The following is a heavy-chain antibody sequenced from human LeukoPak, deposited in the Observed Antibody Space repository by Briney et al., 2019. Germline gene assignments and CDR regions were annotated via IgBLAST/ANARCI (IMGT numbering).Heavy chain of an antibody. CDR3: AKGYNYAYEY. V-gene: IGHV3-53*01. Sequence: GGSLRLSCAASGFTVSSSYMSWVRQAPGKGLEWVSLIYSGGSTYYAASVKGRFTISRDNSKNTLYLQMNSLRPEDTAVYYCAKGYNYAYEYWGQGTLVTVSS. CDR2: IYSGGST. J-gene: IGHJ4*02. CDR1: GFTVSSSY. D-gene: IGHD5-18*01.